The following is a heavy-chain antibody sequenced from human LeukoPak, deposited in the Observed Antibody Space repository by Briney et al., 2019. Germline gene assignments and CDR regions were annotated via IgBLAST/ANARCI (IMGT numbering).Heavy chain of an antibody. V-gene: IGHV4-31*11. J-gene: IGHJ4*02. CDR3: ARGGRYSYVFDY. D-gene: IGHD5-18*01. CDR2: IYYSGST. Sequence: SETLSLTCAVYGGSFSGYYWSWIRQHPGKGLEWIGYIYYSGSTYYNPSLKSRVTISVDTSKNQFSLKLSSVTAADTAVYYCARGGRYSYVFDYWGQGTLVTVSS. CDR1: GGSFSGYY.